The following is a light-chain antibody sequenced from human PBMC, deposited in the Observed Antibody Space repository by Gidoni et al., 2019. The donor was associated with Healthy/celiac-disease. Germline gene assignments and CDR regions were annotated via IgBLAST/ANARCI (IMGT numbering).Light chain of an antibody. CDR3: QSYDSSLSGSEV. V-gene: IGLV1-40*01. CDR2: GNS. Sequence: QSVLTQPPSVSGAPGQRVTISCTGSSSNIGAGYDVHWYQQLPGTAPKLLIYGNSNRPSGVPDRFSGSKSGTSASLAITGLQAEDEADYHCQSYDSSLSGSEVFGGGTKLTVL. J-gene: IGLJ2*01. CDR1: SSNIGAGYD.